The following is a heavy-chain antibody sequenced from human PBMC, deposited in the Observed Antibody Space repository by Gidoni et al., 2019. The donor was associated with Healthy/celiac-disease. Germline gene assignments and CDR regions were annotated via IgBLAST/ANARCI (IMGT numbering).Heavy chain of an antibody. CDR3: ARGQGELWFGYDAFDI. CDR2: MNPNSGNT. V-gene: IGHV1-8*01. D-gene: IGHD3-10*01. J-gene: IGHJ3*02. CDR1: GYTFTSYD. Sequence: QVQLVQSGAEVKKPGASVKVSCKASGYTFTSYDINWGRQATGQGLEWLGWMNPNSGNTGYAQKFQGRVTMTRNTSISTAYMELSSLRSEDTAVYYCARGQGELWFGYDAFDIWGQGTMVTVSS.